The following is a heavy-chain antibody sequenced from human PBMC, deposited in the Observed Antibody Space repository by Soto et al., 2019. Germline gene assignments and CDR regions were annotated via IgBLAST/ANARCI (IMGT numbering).Heavy chain of an antibody. V-gene: IGHV4-59*01. CDR2: IYYSGST. Sequence: PSETLSLTCTVSGGSIISYYWSWIRQPPWKGLEWIGYIYYSGSTNYNPSLKSRVTISVDTSKNQFSLKLSSVTAADTAVYYCARYIAAAEANWFDPWGQGTLVTVS. CDR1: GGSIISYY. J-gene: IGHJ5*02. D-gene: IGHD6-13*01. CDR3: ARYIAAAEANWFDP.